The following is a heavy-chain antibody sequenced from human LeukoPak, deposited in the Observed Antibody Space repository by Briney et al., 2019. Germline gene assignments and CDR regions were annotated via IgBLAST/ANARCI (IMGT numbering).Heavy chain of an antibody. CDR1: GFTFSSYA. CDR3: ARDGVDREYFQH. J-gene: IGHJ1*01. CDR2: ISYDGSNK. V-gene: IGHV3-30-3*01. D-gene: IGHD3-16*01. Sequence: PGRSLRLSCAASGFTFSSYAMHWVRQAPGKGLEWVAVISYDGSNKYYADSVKGRLTISRDNAKNSLYLQMNSLRAEDTAVYYCARDGVDREYFQHWGQGTLVTVSS.